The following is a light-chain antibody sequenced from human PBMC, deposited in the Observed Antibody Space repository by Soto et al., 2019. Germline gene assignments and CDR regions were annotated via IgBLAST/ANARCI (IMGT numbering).Light chain of an antibody. CDR3: QSYDSSLSVVV. Sequence: QSVLTQPPSVSGAPGQRVTISCTGSSSNIVAGYAVHWYQQLPGTAPKLLIYGNSNRPSGVPDRFSGSKSGTSASLAITGLQAEDEADYYCQSYDSSLSVVVFGGGTKLTVL. CDR1: SSNIVAGYA. V-gene: IGLV1-40*01. J-gene: IGLJ2*01. CDR2: GNS.